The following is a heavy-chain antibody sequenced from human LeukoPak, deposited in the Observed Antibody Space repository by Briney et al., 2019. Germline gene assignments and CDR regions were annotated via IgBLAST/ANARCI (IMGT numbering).Heavy chain of an antibody. CDR2: INPNSGGT. D-gene: IGHD4-17*01. J-gene: IGHJ4*02. CDR3: TSTWEDDYGDYYFDH. V-gene: IGHV1-2*02. Sequence: ASVKVSCKASGYTFTGYYMHWVRQAPGQGLEWMGWINPNSGGTNYAQKFQGRVTMTRDTSISTAYMELSRLRSDDTAVYYCTSTWEDDYGDYYFDHWGQGTLVTVSS. CDR1: GYTFTGYY.